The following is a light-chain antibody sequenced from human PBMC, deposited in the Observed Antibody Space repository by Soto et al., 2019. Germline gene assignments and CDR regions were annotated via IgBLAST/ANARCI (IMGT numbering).Light chain of an antibody. CDR2: DAS. CDR3: QQYNSSPRT. V-gene: IGKV3-11*01. J-gene: IGKJ1*01. CDR1: QSVSSY. Sequence: LTQSPPTLSLTLGDRATLTCRASQSVSSYLDWYQQKPGKAPRLLIYDASNRASGIPERFNGSGSGTHFTFTISRLQPEDFAIYYCQQYNSSPRTFGQGTKVDIK.